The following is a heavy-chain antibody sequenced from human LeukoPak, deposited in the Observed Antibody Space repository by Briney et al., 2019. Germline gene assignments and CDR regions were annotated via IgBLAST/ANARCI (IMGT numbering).Heavy chain of an antibody. V-gene: IGHV4-34*01. D-gene: IGHD2-2*01. CDR1: GGSFSGYY. CDR3: AIIVVIPAAPDAFDI. J-gene: IGHJ3*02. Sequence: KTSETLSLTCAVYGGSFSGYYWNWIRQPPGKGLEWIGEINHSGSTTYNPSLKSRVTISADTSKNQFSLRLSSVTAADTAVYYCAIIVVIPAAPDAFDIWGQGTMVTVSS. CDR2: INHSGST.